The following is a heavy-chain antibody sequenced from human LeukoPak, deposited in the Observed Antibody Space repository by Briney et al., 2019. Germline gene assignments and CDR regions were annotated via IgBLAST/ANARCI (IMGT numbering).Heavy chain of an antibody. V-gene: IGHV3-11*03. Sequence: PGGSLRLSCAASGFTLSDYYMSWFRQTPRKGLEWISYLAGSGSPTSYADSVKGRFTTTRDNAEKSLYLQMNSLSAEDTAVYYCAKTFVASPGNTGGPWGQGTLVTVSS. CDR3: AKTFVASPGNTGGP. D-gene: IGHD2-15*01. CDR1: GFTLSDYY. J-gene: IGHJ5*02. CDR2: LAGSGSPT.